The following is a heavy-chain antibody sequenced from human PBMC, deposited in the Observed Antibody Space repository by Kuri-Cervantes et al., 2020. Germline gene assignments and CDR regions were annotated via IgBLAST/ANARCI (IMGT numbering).Heavy chain of an antibody. Sequence: ASVKVSCKASGYTFTSYDINWVRQATGQGLEWMGWINPNSGGTNYAQKFQGRVTMTRDTSISTAYMELSRLRSDDTAVYYCARDPGGATHFDYWGQGTLVTVSS. CDR1: GYTFTSYD. CDR2: INPNSGGT. V-gene: IGHV1-2*02. D-gene: IGHD1-26*01. J-gene: IGHJ4*02. CDR3: ARDPGGATHFDY.